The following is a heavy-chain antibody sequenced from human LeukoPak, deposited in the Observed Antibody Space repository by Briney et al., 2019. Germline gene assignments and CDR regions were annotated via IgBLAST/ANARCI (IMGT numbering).Heavy chain of an antibody. J-gene: IGHJ6*03. CDR1: GFHFRTYG. D-gene: IGHD3-3*01. CDR2: IPSGGSNT. V-gene: IGHV3-23*01. CDR3: AKDSQYYDFWSRYNYYDYYYMDV. Sequence: GGSLRLSCVASGFHFRTYGMSWVRQAPGKGLEWVSGIPSGGSNTYYADSVKGRFTISRDNTENTLYLQMNSLRAEDTAVYYCAKDSQYYDFWSRYNYYDYYYMDVWGKGTTVTVSS.